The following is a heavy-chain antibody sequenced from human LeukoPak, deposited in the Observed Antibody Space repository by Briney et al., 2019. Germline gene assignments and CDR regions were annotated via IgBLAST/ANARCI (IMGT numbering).Heavy chain of an antibody. CDR2: ITSVSSFI. CDR1: GFTFSSYN. V-gene: IGHV3-21*01. J-gene: IGHJ4*02. CDR3: ARDSDFWSGYYDY. Sequence: GGSLRLSCAASGFTFSSYNLNWVRQAPGKGLEWVSSITSVSSFIYYADSVKGRFTISRDNAKNSLYLQMNSLRAEDTAVYYCARDSDFWSGYYDYWGQGTLVTVSS. D-gene: IGHD3-3*01.